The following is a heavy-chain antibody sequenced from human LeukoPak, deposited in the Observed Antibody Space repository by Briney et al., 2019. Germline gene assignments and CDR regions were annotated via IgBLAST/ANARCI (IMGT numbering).Heavy chain of an antibody. J-gene: IGHJ4*02. CDR1: GFTFDDYT. CDR3: AKDMSAMAAAGTAPSDY. Sequence: PGGSLRLSCAASGFTFDDYTMHWVRQAPGKGLEWVSLISWDGGSTYYADSVKGRFTISRDNSKNSLYLQMNSLRTEDTALYYCAKDMSAMAAAGTAPSDYWGQGTLVTVSS. V-gene: IGHV3-43*01. CDR2: ISWDGGST. D-gene: IGHD6-13*01.